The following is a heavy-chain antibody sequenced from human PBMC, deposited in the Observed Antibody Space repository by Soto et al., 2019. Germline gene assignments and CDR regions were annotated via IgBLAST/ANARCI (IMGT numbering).Heavy chain of an antibody. Sequence: QLQLQESGPGLVKPSETLSLTCTVSGGSISSSTYYWGWIRQPPGKGLEWIGTISYSGITYYNPSLKXXVXIXXDTSNNQFSLKLSSVTAADTAVYYCASLYGDYVSYWGQGTLVTVSS. J-gene: IGHJ4*02. CDR2: ISYSGIT. D-gene: IGHD4-17*01. CDR1: GGSISSSTYY. CDR3: ASLYGDYVSY. V-gene: IGHV4-39*01.